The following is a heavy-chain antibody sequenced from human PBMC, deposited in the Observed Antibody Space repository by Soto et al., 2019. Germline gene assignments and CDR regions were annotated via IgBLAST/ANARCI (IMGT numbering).Heavy chain of an antibody. J-gene: IGHJ6*02. V-gene: IGHV1-69*06. CDR2: IIPIFGTA. CDR1: GGTFSSYA. Sequence: SVKFSCKASGGTFSSYAISWVRQAPGQGLEWMGGIIPIFGTANYAQKFQGRVTITADKSTSTAYMELSSLRSEDTAVYYCARDLLSFIAAAGTDYYYYGMDVWGQGTTVTVSS. D-gene: IGHD6-13*01. CDR3: ARDLLSFIAAAGTDYYYYGMDV.